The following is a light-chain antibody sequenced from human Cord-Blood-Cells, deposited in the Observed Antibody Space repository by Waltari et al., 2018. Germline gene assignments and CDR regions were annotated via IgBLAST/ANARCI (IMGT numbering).Light chain of an antibody. CDR1: QSVSSSY. CDR3: QQYGSSPWT. V-gene: IGKV3-20*01. CDR2: GAS. J-gene: IGKJ1*01. Sequence: EIVLTQSPGTLSLSPGERATLSCRDSQSVSSSYLAWCQQKPGQAPRLLIYGASSRATGIPTRFSGSGSGTDFTLTISRLEPEDFAVYYCQQYGSSPWTFGQGTKVEIK.